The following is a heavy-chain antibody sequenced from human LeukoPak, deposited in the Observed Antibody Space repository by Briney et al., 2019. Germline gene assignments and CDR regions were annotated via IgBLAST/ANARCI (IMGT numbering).Heavy chain of an antibody. CDR3: NTDVEGLELLPFDY. V-gene: IGHV3-15*01. Sequence: GGSLRLSCAASGFTFSSYEMNWFRQAPGEGRVWVGRIKSKTDGGTTDYAAPVKGRFTISRVDSKNTLYLQMNSLNTEDAAVYYCNTDVEGLELLPFDYWGQGTLVTVSS. D-gene: IGHD1-7*01. CDR2: IKSKTDGGTT. CDR1: GFTFSSYE. J-gene: IGHJ4*02.